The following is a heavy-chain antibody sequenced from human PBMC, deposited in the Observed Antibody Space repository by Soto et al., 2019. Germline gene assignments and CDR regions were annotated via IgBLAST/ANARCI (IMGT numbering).Heavy chain of an antibody. CDR3: ARHPSDFWFDP. J-gene: IGHJ5*02. D-gene: IGHD2-21*02. CDR1: GFTFSSYA. Sequence: PGGSLRLSCAASGFTFSSYAMHWLRQAPGKGLEWVAVISGDGNTQYYADSVKGRFTISRDNSKNTLHLQMNSLRVVDTAVYYCARHPSDFWFDPWGQGTLVTVSS. CDR2: ISGDGNTQ. V-gene: IGHV3-30-3*01.